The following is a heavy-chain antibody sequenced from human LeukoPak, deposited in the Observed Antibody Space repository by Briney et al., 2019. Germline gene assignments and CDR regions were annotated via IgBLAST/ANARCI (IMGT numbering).Heavy chain of an antibody. J-gene: IGHJ5*02. CDR3: ARDVVRGAINWFDP. CDR1: GYTFTGYY. CDR2: INPSSGGT. Sequence: ASVKVSCKASGYTFTGYYMHWVRQAPGQGLEWMGWINPSSGGTNYAQKFQGRVTMTRDTSISTAYMELSRLRSDDTAVYYCARDVVRGAINWFDPWGQGTLVTGSS. V-gene: IGHV1-2*02. D-gene: IGHD3-10*01.